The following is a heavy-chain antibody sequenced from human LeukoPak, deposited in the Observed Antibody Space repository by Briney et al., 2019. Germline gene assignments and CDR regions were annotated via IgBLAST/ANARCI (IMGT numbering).Heavy chain of an antibody. CDR2: ISVNSHYM. D-gene: IGHD1-14*01. CDR1: GFIFSRNA. J-gene: IGHJ6*03. Sequence: GGSLRLSCVDSGFIFSRNAMNWVRQAPGKGLEWVASISVNSHYMYYADSVRGRFTISRDNAKSSLYLQMNSLRAEDTAVYFCARALHHNYYYYMDVWGKGTTVTDSS. V-gene: IGHV3-21*06. CDR3: ARALHHNYYYYMDV.